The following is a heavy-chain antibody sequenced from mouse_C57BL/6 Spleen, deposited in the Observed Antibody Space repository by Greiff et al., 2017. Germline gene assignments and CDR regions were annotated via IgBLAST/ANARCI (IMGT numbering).Heavy chain of an antibody. J-gene: IGHJ3*01. V-gene: IGHV1-64*01. Sequence: QVQLQQPGAELVKPGASVKLSCKASGYTFTSYWMHWVKQRPGQGLEWIGMIHPNSGSTNYNEKFKSKATLTVYKSSSTAYMQLSSLTSEDSAVYYCARPEHYYGSSYRYWGQGTLVTVSA. CDR3: ARPEHYYGSSYRY. CDR2: IHPNSGST. D-gene: IGHD1-1*01. CDR1: GYTFTSYW.